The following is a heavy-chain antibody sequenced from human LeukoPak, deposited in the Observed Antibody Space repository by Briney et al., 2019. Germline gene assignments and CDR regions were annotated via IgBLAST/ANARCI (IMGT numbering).Heavy chain of an antibody. V-gene: IGHV1-69*13. J-gene: IGHJ4*02. CDR3: AGGAVAGLFDY. CDR2: IIPIFGTA. CDR1: GGTFSSYA. Sequence: SVTVSCKASGGTFSSYAISWVRQAPGQGLEWMGGIIPIFGTANYAQKFQGRVTITADESTSTAYMELSSLRSEDTAVYYCAGGAVAGLFDYWGQGTLVTVSS. D-gene: IGHD6-19*01.